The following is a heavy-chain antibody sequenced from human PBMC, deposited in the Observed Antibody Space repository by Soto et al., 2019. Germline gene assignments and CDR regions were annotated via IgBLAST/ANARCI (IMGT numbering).Heavy chain of an antibody. V-gene: IGHV3-23*01. CDR1: GFTFSSYA. Sequence: EVQLLESGGGLVQPGGSLRLSCAASGFTFSSYAMSWVRQAPGKGLEWVSAISGSGGSTYYADSVKGRFTISRDNSKNTLYLQMNSLRAEDTAVDYCAKGTSSSWYGSWFDPWGQGTLVTVSS. CDR3: AKGTSSSWYGSWFDP. D-gene: IGHD6-13*01. J-gene: IGHJ5*02. CDR2: ISGSGGST.